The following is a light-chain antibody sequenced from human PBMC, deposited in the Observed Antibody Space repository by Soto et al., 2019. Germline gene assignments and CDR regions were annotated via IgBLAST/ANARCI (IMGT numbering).Light chain of an antibody. CDR1: QGVSNY. J-gene: IGKJ4*01. V-gene: IGKV3-15*01. CDR3: QPYNNWPLT. Sequence: EIVLTQSPGTLSLSPGERVTLSCRASQGVSNYLAWYQHKPGQTPRLLIYDTSTRATGVPTRFSGSRSGAEFTLTINSLQSEDFAVYYCQPYNNWPLTFGGGTKVDI. CDR2: DTS.